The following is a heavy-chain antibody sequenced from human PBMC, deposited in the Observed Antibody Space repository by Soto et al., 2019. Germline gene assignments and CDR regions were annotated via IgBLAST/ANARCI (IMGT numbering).Heavy chain of an antibody. J-gene: IGHJ4*02. V-gene: IGHV2-5*02. CDR3: AHRNVEVVAESTNTFDY. CDR2: IYWDDDK. Sequence: QITLKESGPTLVKPTQTLTLTCTFSGFSLSTGGVGVGWIRQPPGKALEWLALIYWDDDKRYTPPLQNRLTITKTSYNQVVLTMTNMDPVDTAMYYCAHRNVEVVAESTNTFDYWGQGTLVTVSS. D-gene: IGHD2-15*01. CDR1: GFSLSTGGVG.